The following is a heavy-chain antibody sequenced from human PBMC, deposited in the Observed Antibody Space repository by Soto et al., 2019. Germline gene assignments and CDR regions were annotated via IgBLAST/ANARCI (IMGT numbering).Heavy chain of an antibody. J-gene: IGHJ4*02. Sequence: GGSLRLSCAASGFIFSNAWMSWVRQGPGKGLEWVGRIKSKTDGGTTEYAAPVKGRFTISRDDSKNTLYLQMNSLKTEDTAVYYCTAGIIAEAGTANHDFWGQGTLVTVFS. CDR2: IKSKTDGGTT. CDR3: TAGIIAEAGTANHDF. V-gene: IGHV3-15*01. D-gene: IGHD6-13*01. CDR1: GFIFSNAW.